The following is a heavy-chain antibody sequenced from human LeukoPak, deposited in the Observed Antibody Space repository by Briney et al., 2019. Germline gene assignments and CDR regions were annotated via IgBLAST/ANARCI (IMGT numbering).Heavy chain of an antibody. CDR3: ARALSDTSGYELAY. Sequence: ASVKVSCKASGYTFTSYGISWVRQAPGQGLEWMGWISAYNGNTNYAQKLQGRVTMTTDTSTSTAYMELRSLRSDDTAVYYCARALSDTSGYELAYWGQGTLVTVSS. V-gene: IGHV1-18*01. J-gene: IGHJ4*02. CDR1: GYTFTSYG. D-gene: IGHD3-22*01. CDR2: ISAYNGNT.